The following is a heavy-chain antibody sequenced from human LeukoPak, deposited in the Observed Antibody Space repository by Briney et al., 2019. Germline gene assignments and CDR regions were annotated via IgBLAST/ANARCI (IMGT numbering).Heavy chain of an antibody. J-gene: IGHJ4*02. CDR1: GFTVSNNY. D-gene: IGHD3-22*01. CDR2: IYKVGNT. CDR3: AKDLHYYDRSGYGFIHY. Sequence: PGGSLRLSCAASGFTVSNNYMSWVRQAPGKGLEWVSVIYKVGNTFYADFVKGRFTISRDNSKNTLYLQMNSLRAEDTAVYYCAKDLHYYDRSGYGFIHYWGRGTLVTVSS. V-gene: IGHV3-66*01.